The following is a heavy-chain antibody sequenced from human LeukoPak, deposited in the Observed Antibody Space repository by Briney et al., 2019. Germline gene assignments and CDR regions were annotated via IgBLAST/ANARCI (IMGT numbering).Heavy chain of an antibody. J-gene: IGHJ4*02. CDR1: GGSISSYY. Sequence: SETLSLTCTVSGGSISSYYWSWIRQPPGKGLEWIGYIYCSGSTNYNPSLKSRVTISVDTSKNQFSLKLSSVTAADTAVYYCARDGGYCSGGSCGYDSSGYSATNWGQGTLVTVSS. CDR3: ARDGGYCSGGSCGYDSSGYSATN. D-gene: IGHD2-15*01. CDR2: IYCSGST. V-gene: IGHV4-59*01.